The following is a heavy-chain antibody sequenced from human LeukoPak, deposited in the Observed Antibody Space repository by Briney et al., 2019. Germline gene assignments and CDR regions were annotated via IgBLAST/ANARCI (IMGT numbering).Heavy chain of an antibody. D-gene: IGHD2-21*02. J-gene: IGHJ5*02. Sequence: PGGSLRLSCSASGFTFSSYAMHWVRQAPGKGLEYVSAISSNGGSTYYADSVKGRFTISRDNSKNTLYLQMNSLRAEDTAVYYCAKVELAYCGGDCYTNWFDPWGQGTLVTVSS. CDR3: AKVELAYCGGDCYTNWFDP. CDR1: GFTFSSYA. CDR2: ISSNGGST. V-gene: IGHV3-64*04.